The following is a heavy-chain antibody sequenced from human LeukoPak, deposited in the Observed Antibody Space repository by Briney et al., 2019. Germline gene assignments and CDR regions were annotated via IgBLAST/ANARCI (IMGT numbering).Heavy chain of an antibody. CDR3: ARLDSGYNAYAPFDH. Sequence: PGGSLRLSYTASGFTFGDYAMSWVRQTPGKGLDWVSVIYSGGNTHYSDSVKGRFTISRDNSKNTLYLQMNSLRVDDTAVYYCARLDSGYNAYAPFDHWGQGTLVTVSS. D-gene: IGHD5-12*01. CDR1: GFTFGDYA. J-gene: IGHJ4*02. V-gene: IGHV3-53*01. CDR2: IYSGGNT.